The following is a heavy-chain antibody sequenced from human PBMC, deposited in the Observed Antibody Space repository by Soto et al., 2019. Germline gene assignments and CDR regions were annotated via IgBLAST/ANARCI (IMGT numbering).Heavy chain of an antibody. Sequence: GASVKVSCKVSGYTLTELSMHWVRQAPGKGLEWMGGFDPEDGEAIYAQKFQGRVTMTEDTSTDTAYMELSSLRSEDTAVYYCATASRFFEWTPSTPTRWGQGTLVTVSS. J-gene: IGHJ4*02. CDR3: ATASRFFEWTPSTPTR. V-gene: IGHV1-24*01. CDR2: FDPEDGEA. CDR1: GYTLTELS. D-gene: IGHD3-3*01.